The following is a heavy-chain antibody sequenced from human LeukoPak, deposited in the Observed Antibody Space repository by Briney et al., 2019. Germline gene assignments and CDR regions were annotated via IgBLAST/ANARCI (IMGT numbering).Heavy chain of an antibody. CDR2: INPNSGGT. D-gene: IGHD6-13*01. V-gene: IGHV1-2*06. Sequence: GASVKVSCKASGYTFTGYYMHWVRRAPGQGLEWMGRINPNSGGTNYAQKLQGRVTMTTDTSTSTAYMELRSLRSDDTAVYYCARVVAAAGTWPDYWGQGTLVTVSS. CDR3: ARVVAAAGTWPDY. J-gene: IGHJ4*02. CDR1: GYTFTGYY.